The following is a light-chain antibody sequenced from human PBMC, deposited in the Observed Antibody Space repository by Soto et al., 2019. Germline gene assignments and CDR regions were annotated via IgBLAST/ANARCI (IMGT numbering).Light chain of an antibody. V-gene: IGKV3-20*01. Sequence: IMLKHSLGTLSLSPKERASLSCSTSQSVSSSYLAWYQQKPGQAPRLLIHSASSRATGIPDRFSGSGSGTDFTLTISRLEPEDFAVYYCQQYSSSLLTFGGGPKVDI. J-gene: IGKJ4*01. CDR1: QSVSSSY. CDR2: SAS. CDR3: QQYSSSLLT.